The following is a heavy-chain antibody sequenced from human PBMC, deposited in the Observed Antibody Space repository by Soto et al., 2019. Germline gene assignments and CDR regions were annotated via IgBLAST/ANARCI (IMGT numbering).Heavy chain of an antibody. CDR1: GGSISSYY. J-gene: IGHJ5*02. V-gene: IGHV4-59*12. CDR2: IYYSGST. Sequence: SETLSLTCTVSGGSISSYYWSWIRQPPGKGLEWIGYIYYSGSTNYNPSLKSRVTISVDTSKNQFSLKLSSVTTADTAVYYCARGRRDYYGSGTPYNWFDPWGQGTLVTVSS. CDR3: ARGRRDYYGSGTPYNWFDP. D-gene: IGHD3-10*01.